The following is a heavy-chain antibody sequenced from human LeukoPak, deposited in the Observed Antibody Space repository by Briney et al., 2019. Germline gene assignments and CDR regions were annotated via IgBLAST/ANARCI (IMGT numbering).Heavy chain of an antibody. J-gene: IGHJ5*02. CDR1: GGSFSGYY. Sequence: PSETLSLTCAVYGGSFSGYYWSWIRQPPGKGLEWIGEINHSGSTNYNPSLKSRVTISVDTSKNQFSLKLSSVTAADTAVYYCARHMARRRWFDPWGQGTLVTVSS. CDR2: INHSGST. V-gene: IGHV4-34*01. D-gene: IGHD1-14*01. CDR3: ARHMARRRWFDP.